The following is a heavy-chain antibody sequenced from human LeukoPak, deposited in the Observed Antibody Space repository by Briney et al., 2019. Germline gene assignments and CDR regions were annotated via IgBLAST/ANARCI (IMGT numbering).Heavy chain of an antibody. J-gene: IGHJ6*02. CDR2: INGGGSST. CDR3: ASSEFYYGFDV. Sequence: GGSLRLSCAASGFTFSTYAMSWVRQAPGKGLEWVSGINGGGSSTYYADSVKGRFSISGDNSKNTLFLQMNSLRAEDTAVYYCASSEFYYGFDVRGQGTTVTVSS. CDR1: GFTFSTYA. D-gene: IGHD3-10*01. V-gene: IGHV3-23*01.